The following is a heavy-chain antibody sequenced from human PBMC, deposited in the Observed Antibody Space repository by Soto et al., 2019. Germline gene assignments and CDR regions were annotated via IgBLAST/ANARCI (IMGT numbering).Heavy chain of an antibody. CDR3: ARDRRGPLQYSPPYYYYGMDV. Sequence: LLILRLPYSVVCGSIISYYCIRILKPQEKGLEWIGYIYYSGSTNYNPSLKSRVTISVDTSKNQFFLKLSSVTAADTAVYYCARDRRGPLQYSPPYYYYGMDVWGQGTTVTVSS. CDR2: IYYSGST. CDR1: CGSIISYY. V-gene: IGHV4-59*01. D-gene: IGHD3-9*01. J-gene: IGHJ6*01.